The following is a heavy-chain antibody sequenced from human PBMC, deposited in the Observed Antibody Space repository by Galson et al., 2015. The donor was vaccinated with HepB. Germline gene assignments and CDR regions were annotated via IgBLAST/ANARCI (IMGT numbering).Heavy chain of an antibody. CDR1: GYTFTSYY. CDR3: ARDLGSSSWNYYYGLDV. J-gene: IGHJ6*02. D-gene: IGHD6-13*01. Sequence: SVKVSCKASGYTFTSYYIHWVRQAPGQGLEWMGIINPTGGSTTYAQNLQDRVTMTRDTSTSTVYMELSSLRSEDTAVYYCARDLGSSSWNYYYGLDVWGQGTTVTVSS. CDR2: INPTGGST. V-gene: IGHV1-46*04.